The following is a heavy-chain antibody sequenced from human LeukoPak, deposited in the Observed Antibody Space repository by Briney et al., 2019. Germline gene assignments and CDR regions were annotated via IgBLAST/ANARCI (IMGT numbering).Heavy chain of an antibody. J-gene: IGHJ4*02. Sequence: PSETLSLTCTVSGGSISSYYWSWIRQPPGKGLEWIGHIYYSGSTNYNPSLKSRVTISVDTSKNRYSLKLSSVTAADTAVYYCARAGSSRRGFDYWGQGTLVTVSS. CDR1: GGSISSYY. D-gene: IGHD6-13*01. CDR3: ARAGSSRRGFDY. CDR2: IYYSGST. V-gene: IGHV4-59*01.